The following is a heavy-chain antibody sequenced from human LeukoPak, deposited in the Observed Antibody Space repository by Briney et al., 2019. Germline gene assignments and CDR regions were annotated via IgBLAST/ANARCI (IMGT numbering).Heavy chain of an antibody. CDR2: IIPIFGTA. CDR1: GGTFSSYA. D-gene: IGHD3-22*01. CDR3: ARDYYDSSGYFGYYYYYGMDV. Sequence: ASVKVSCKASGGTFSSYAISWVRQAPGQGLEWMGGIIPIFGTANYAQKFQSRVTITADESTSTVYMELSSLRSEDTAVYYCARDYYDSSGYFGYYYYYGMDVWGQGTTVTVSS. V-gene: IGHV1-69*13. J-gene: IGHJ6*02.